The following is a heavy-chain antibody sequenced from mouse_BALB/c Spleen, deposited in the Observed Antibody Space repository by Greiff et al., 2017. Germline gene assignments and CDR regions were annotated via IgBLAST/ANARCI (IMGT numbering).Heavy chain of an antibody. J-gene: IGHJ2*01. Sequence: DVKLVESGGGLVQPGGSLRLSCATSGFTFTDYYMSWVRQPPGKALEWLGFIRNKANGYTTEYSASVKGRFTISRDNSQSILYLQMNTLRAEDSATYYCARGELRYFDYWGQGTTLTVSS. CDR3: ARGELRYFDY. CDR2: IRNKANGYTT. D-gene: IGHD1-1*01. V-gene: IGHV7-3*02. CDR1: GFTFTDYY.